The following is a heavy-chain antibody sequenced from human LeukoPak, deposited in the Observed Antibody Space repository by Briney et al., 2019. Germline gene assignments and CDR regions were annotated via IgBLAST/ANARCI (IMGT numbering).Heavy chain of an antibody. D-gene: IGHD6-13*01. J-gene: IGHJ3*02. Sequence: PGGSLRLSCAASGFTFSSYAMSWVRQAPGKGLEWVSYISSSSSTIYYADSVKGRFTISRDNAKNSLYLQMNSLRAEDTAVYYCARASRSRSGAPDAFDIWGQGTMVTVSS. CDR1: GFTFSSYA. V-gene: IGHV3-48*01. CDR2: ISSSSSTI. CDR3: ARASRSRSGAPDAFDI.